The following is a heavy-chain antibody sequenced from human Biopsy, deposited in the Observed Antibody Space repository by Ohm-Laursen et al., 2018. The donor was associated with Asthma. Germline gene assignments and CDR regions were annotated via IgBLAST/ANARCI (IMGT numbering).Heavy chain of an antibody. CDR2: HDHEEGGT. V-gene: IGHV1-24*01. D-gene: IGHD4-17*01. CDR1: GYSITDLS. J-gene: IGHJ4*02. Sequence: VASVKVSCKISGYSITDLSMHWVRQAPGQGLEWMGGHDHEEGGTVNARRFQGRVTMTEDTSTDTAYMELSSLSSDDTAVYYCASDFPKDYVRYNFQFWGQGTLVTVSS. CDR3: ASDFPKDYVRYNFQF.